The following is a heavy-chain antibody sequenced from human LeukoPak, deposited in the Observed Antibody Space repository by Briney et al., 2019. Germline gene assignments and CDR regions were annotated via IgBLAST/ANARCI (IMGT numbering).Heavy chain of an antibody. V-gene: IGHV3-21*01. D-gene: IGHD2-15*01. Sequence: GGSLRLSCAASEFSVGSNYMTWVRQAPGKGLEWVSSISSSSSYIYYADSVKGRFTISRDNAKNSLYLQMNSLRAEDTAVYYCARLGYCSGGSCYSWAFDIWGQGTMVTVSS. CDR3: ARLGYCSGGSCYSWAFDI. CDR2: ISSSSSYI. J-gene: IGHJ3*02. CDR1: EFSVGSNY.